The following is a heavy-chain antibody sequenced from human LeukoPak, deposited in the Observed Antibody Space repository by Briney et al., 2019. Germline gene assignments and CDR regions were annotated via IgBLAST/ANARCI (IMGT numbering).Heavy chain of an antibody. CDR1: GFTFSNAW. CDR3: ARLYGGYGDYYFDY. J-gene: IGHJ4*02. Sequence: PGGSLRLSCAASGFTFSNAWMNWVRQAPGKGLVWVSRINTDGSSTTYADSVKGRFTISRDNAKNTLYLQMNSLRAEDTAVYYCARLYGGYGDYYFDYWGQGTLVTVSS. V-gene: IGHV3-74*01. D-gene: IGHD4-17*01. CDR2: INTDGSST.